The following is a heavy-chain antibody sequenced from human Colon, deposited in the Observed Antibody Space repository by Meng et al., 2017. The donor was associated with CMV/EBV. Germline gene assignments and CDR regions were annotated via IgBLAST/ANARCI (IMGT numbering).Heavy chain of an antibody. V-gene: IGHV4-59*01. CDR1: GGSFSGYY. J-gene: IGHJ6*02. D-gene: IGHD4-11*01. CDR3: ARADSLTTADYYYYGMDV. CDR2: IYYSGST. Sequence: ETLSLTCAVYGGSFSGYYWSWIRQPPGKGLEWIGYIYYSGSTNYNPSLKSRVTISVDTSKNQFSLKLSSVTAADTAVYYCARADSLTTADYYYYGMDVWGQGTTVTVSS.